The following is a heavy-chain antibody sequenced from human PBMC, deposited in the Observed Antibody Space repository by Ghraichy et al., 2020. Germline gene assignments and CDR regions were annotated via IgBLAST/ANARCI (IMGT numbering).Heavy chain of an antibody. CDR2: INYSGGT. Sequence: SETLSLTCTVSGGSVGGYYWSWIRQPPGKGLEWLGYINYSGGTKYNPSLQSRVTISIDTSKKEISLKLTSVTAADTATYYCAAAVVTPPLFGFWGQGTLGTVSS. CDR1: GGSVGGYY. V-gene: IGHV4-59*02. D-gene: IGHD4-23*01. CDR3: AAAVVTPPLFGF. J-gene: IGHJ4*02.